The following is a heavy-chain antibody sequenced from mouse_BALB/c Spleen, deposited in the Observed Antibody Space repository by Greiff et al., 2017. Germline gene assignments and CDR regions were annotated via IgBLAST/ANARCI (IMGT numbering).Heavy chain of an antibody. J-gene: IGHJ4*01. Sequence: VKLMESGPELVRPGVSVKISCKGSSYTFTDYAMHWVKQSHAKSLEWIGVISTYYGNTNYNQKFKGKATMTVDKSSSTAYMELARLTSEDSAVYYCASGDYYAMDYWGQGTSVTVSS. V-gene: IGHV1-67*01. CDR2: ISTYYGNT. CDR1: SYTFTDYA. CDR3: ASGDYYAMDY.